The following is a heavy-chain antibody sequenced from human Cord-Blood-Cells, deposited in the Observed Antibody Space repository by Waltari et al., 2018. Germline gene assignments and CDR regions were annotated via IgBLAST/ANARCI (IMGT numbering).Heavy chain of an antibody. CDR3: ATVSGYSYGYWYFDL. D-gene: IGHD5-18*01. Sequence: QLQLQESGPGLVKPSETLSLTCTVSGGSISSRSYYWGWIRHPPGKGLEWIGSIYYSGSTYYNPSLKSRVTISVDTSKNQFSLKLSSVTAADTAVYYCATVSGYSYGYWYFDLWGRGTLVTVSS. V-gene: IGHV4-39*01. CDR1: GGSISSRSYY. CDR2: IYYSGST. J-gene: IGHJ2*01.